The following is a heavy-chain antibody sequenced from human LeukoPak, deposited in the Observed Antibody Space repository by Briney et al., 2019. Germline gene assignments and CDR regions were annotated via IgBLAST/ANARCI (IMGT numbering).Heavy chain of an antibody. CDR3: ARSPRGYSYGYYFDY. J-gene: IGHJ4*02. V-gene: IGHV4-59*01. D-gene: IGHD5-18*01. CDR1: GGSISSYY. CDR2: IYYSGST. Sequence: SETLSLTCTVSGGSISSYYWSWIRQPPGKGLEWIGYIYYSGSTNYNPSLKSRVTISVDTSKNQFSLKLSSVTAADTAVYYCARSPRGYSYGYYFDYWGQGTLVTDSS.